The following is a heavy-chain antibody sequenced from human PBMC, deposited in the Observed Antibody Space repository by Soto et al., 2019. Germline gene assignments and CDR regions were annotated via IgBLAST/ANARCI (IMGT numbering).Heavy chain of an antibody. V-gene: IGHV1-46*01. D-gene: IGHD4-17*01. CDR3: GAQDYVAKGYHFET. Sequence: ASVKVSCKASGYPFITYFMHWVRQAPGQGLEWMGVINPSRGTTTYAQKFQDRVTMTIDSSKTRFSLNLNSVTTADTAVYYCGAQDYVAKGYHFETWGQGTMVTVSS. CDR1: GYPFITYF. CDR2: INPSRGTT. J-gene: IGHJ4*02.